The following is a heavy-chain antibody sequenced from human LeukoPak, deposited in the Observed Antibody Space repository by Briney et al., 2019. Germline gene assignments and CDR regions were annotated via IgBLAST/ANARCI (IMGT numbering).Heavy chain of an antibody. CDR2: INHGGST. CDR3: TYSGSNYPDY. V-gene: IGHV4-34*01. CDR1: GGSFSGYY. J-gene: IGHJ4*02. Sequence: PSETLSLTCAVYGGSFSGYYWSWIRQPPGKGLEWIGEINHGGSTNYNPSLKSRVTISVDTSKNQFSLKLGSVTAADTAVYYCTYSGSNYPDYWGQGTLVTVSS. D-gene: IGHD1-26*01.